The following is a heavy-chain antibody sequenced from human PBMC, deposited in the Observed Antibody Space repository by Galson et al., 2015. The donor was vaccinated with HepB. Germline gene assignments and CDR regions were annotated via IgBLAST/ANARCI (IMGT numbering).Heavy chain of an antibody. CDR1: GGSFRGFY. Sequence: SETLSLTCAVYGGSFRGFYWSWIRQPPGKGLEWIGEINHSGGTNYNPSLKSRVIISADTSKNQFSLKLRSVTAADTAVYYCARVTLANYDILTGYYLDFWGQEALVTVSS. J-gene: IGHJ4*02. V-gene: IGHV4-34*01. CDR2: INHSGGT. CDR3: ARVTLANYDILTGYYLDF. D-gene: IGHD3-9*01.